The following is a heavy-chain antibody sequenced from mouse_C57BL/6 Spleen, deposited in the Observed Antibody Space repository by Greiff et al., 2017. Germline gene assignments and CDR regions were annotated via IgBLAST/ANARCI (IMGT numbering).Heavy chain of an antibody. CDR1: GYSITSGYY. V-gene: IGHV3-6*01. J-gene: IGHJ2*01. CDR2: ISYDGSH. CDR3: ARNLAYFDY. Sequence: EVQRVESGPGLVKPSQSLSLTCSVTGYSITSGYYWNLIRQFPGNKLEWMGHISYDGSHKYNPTLKNRISITRDTSKNQCFLKLNSVTTEVTATYSCARNLAYFDYWGQGTTLTVSS.